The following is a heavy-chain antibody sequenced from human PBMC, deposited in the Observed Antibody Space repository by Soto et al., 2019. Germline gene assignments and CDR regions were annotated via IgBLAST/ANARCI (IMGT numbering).Heavy chain of an antibody. V-gene: IGHV1-69*01. D-gene: IGHD6-13*01. CDR1: GGTFSSYA. Sequence: QVQLVQSGAEVKKPGSSVKVSCKASGGTFSSYAISWVRQAPGQGLEWMGGIIPIFGTANYAQKFQGRVTITADESTSTAYMELSSLRSEDTAVYYCARSPKQKLVLAYYYYGMDVWGQGTTVTVSS. J-gene: IGHJ6*02. CDR2: IIPIFGTA. CDR3: ARSPKQKLVLAYYYYGMDV.